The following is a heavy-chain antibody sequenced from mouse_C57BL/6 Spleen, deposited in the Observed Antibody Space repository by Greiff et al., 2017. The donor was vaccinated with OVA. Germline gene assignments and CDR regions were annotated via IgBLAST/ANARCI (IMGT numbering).Heavy chain of an antibody. CDR2: LYPGSGSS. D-gene: IGHD1-1*01. Sequence: QVQLQQPGAELVKPGASVKMSCKASGYTFTNYWITWVKQRPGQGLEWIGDLYPGSGSSNYNEKFKSKATLTVDTSSSTAYMQLSSLTSEDSAVYYCAREDFITTVVAPRYFDVWGTGTTVTVSS. V-gene: IGHV1-55*01. CDR1: GYTFTNYW. CDR3: AREDFITTVVAPRYFDV. J-gene: IGHJ1*03.